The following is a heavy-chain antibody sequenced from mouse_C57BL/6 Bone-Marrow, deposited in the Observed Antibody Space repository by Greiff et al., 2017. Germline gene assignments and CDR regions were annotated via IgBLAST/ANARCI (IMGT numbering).Heavy chain of an antibody. CDR3: ARGVVALYYYAMDY. CDR1: GYTFTDYY. D-gene: IGHD1-1*01. V-gene: IGHV1-26*01. Sequence: SGPELVKPGASVKISCKASGYTFTDYYMNWVKQSHGKSLEWIGDINPNNGGTSYNQKFKGKATLTVDKSSSTAYMELRSLTSEDSAVYYCARGVVALYYYAMDYWGQGTSVTVSS. CDR2: INPNNGGT. J-gene: IGHJ4*01.